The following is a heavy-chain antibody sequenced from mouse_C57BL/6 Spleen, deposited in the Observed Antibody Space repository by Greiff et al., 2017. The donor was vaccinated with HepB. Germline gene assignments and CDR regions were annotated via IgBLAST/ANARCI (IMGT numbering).Heavy chain of an antibody. V-gene: IGHV1-80*01. CDR3: ARSGYYGSSYPY. Sequence: QVQLQQSGAELVKPGASVKISCKASGYAFSSYWMNWVKQRPGKGLEWIGQIYPGDGDTNYNGKFKGKATLTADKSSSTAYMQLSSLTSEDSAVYFCARSGYYGSSYPYWGQGTTLTVSS. CDR2: IYPGDGDT. CDR1: GYAFSSYW. J-gene: IGHJ2*01. D-gene: IGHD1-1*01.